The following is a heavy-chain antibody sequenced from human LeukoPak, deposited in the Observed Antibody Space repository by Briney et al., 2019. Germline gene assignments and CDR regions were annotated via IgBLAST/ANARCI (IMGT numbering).Heavy chain of an antibody. CDR1: GFTFRTYA. CDR2: ISDSGDGT. V-gene: IGHV3-23*01. CDR3: AKDKAPGSWHTPSVF. Sequence: PGGSLRLSCAASGFTFRTYAMSWVRQAPGKGLEWVSGISDSGDGTYYAESVKGRFTISRDNSKNTVFLQMNSLRADDTAKYYCAKDKAPGSWHTPSVFWGQGTLVTVSS. J-gene: IGHJ4*02. D-gene: IGHD6-13*01.